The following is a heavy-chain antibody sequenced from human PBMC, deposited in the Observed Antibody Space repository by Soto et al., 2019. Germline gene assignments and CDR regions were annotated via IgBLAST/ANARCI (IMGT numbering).Heavy chain of an antibody. V-gene: IGHV4-39*01. D-gene: IGHD5-18*01. Sequence: QLQLQESGPGLVKPSETLSLTCTVSGGSISSSSYYWGWIRQPPGKGLEWIGSIYYSGSTYYNPSLTSRVTISVDTAKNQFSLKLSAVTAADTAVYYCARRRIHSWFDPWGQGTLVTVSS. CDR2: IYYSGST. CDR1: GGSISSSSYY. J-gene: IGHJ5*02. CDR3: ARRRIHSWFDP.